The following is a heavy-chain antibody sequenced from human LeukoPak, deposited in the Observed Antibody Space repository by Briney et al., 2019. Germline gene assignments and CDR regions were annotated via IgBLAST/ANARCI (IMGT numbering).Heavy chain of an antibody. CDR2: MYYSGST. D-gene: IGHD3-22*01. V-gene: IGHV4-30-4*01. Sequence: SETLSLTCTVSGGSISSGDYYWSWIRQPPGKGLEWIAYMYYSGSTYYNPSLKSRVTMSADTSKNQLSLKMSSVTAADTAVYYCARPYYYDSRIDPWGQGILVTVSS. CDR3: ARPYYYDSRIDP. CDR1: GGSISSGDYY. J-gene: IGHJ5*02.